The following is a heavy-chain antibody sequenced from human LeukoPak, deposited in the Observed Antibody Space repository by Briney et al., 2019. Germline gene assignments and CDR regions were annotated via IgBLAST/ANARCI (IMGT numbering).Heavy chain of an antibody. Sequence: GGSLRLSCAASGFTFSSYGMHWVRQAPGKGLEWVAVISYDGSNKYYADSVKGRFTISRDNSKNTLYLQMNSLRAEDTAVYYCAREQPYYYYGMDVWGQGTTVTVSS. CDR3: AREQPYYYYGMDV. J-gene: IGHJ6*02. CDR1: GFTFSSYG. D-gene: IGHD1-14*01. CDR2: ISYDGSNK. V-gene: IGHV3-30*03.